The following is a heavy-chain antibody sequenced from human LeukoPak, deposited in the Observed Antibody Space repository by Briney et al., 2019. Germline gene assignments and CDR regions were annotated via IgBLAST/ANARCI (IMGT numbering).Heavy chain of an antibody. V-gene: IGHV4-59*01. CDR1: GGSISSYY. CDR3: ARVPPGTSHFDY. D-gene: IGHD1-7*01. CDR2: IYYSRST. Sequence: SETLSLTCTVSGGSISSYYWSWIRQPPGKGLEWIGYIYYSRSTKYNPSLKSRVTISVDTSKNQFSLKLSSVTAADTAVYYCARVPPGTSHFDYWGQGTLVTVSS. J-gene: IGHJ4*02.